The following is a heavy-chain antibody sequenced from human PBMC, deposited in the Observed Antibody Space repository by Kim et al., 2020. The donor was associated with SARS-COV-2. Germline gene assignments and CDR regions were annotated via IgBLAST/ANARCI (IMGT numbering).Heavy chain of an antibody. J-gene: IGHJ3*01. V-gene: IGHV3-30*07. Sequence: KGRFTISRDNSKNTLYLHLNSLRAEDTAVYYCARDPPPPFGVLSTGGAFDVWGQGTMVTVSS. D-gene: IGHD3-3*01. CDR3: ARDPPPPFGVLSTGGAFDV.